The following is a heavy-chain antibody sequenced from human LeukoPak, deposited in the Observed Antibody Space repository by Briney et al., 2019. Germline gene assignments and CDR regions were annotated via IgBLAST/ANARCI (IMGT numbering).Heavy chain of an antibody. Sequence: GGSLRLSCAASGVTFSGCTMNWVRQAPGKGLEWLSYISSSSTIYYAASVKGRFSISRDNAKNSLYLQMNSLRAEDTAVYYCARTIALAIHLWGEDHYFAYWGQGTLVTVSS. D-gene: IGHD6-19*01. V-gene: IGHV3-48*04. CDR2: ISSSSTI. CDR1: GVTFSGCT. J-gene: IGHJ4*02. CDR3: ARTIALAIHLWGEDHYFAY.